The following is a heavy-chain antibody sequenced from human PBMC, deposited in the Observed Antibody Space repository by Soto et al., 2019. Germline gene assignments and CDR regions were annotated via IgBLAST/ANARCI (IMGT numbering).Heavy chain of an antibody. CDR2: ISGSGGST. CDR1: GFTFSSYA. J-gene: IGHJ6*02. CDR3: AKDRTKPRPHHIVVIPVHYYYGMDV. D-gene: IGHD2-2*01. V-gene: IGHV3-23*01. Sequence: GGSLRLSCAASGFTFSSYAMSWVRQAPGKGLEWVSAISGSGGSTYYADSVKGRFTISRDNSKNTLYLQMNSLRAEDTAVYYCAKDRTKPRPHHIVVIPVHYYYGMDVWGQGTTVTVSS.